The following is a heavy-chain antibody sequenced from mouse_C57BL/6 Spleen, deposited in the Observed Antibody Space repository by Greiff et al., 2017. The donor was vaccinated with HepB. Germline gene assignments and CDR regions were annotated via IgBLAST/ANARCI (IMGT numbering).Heavy chain of an antibody. V-gene: IGHV1-69*01. J-gene: IGHJ2*01. CDR1: GYTFTSYW. CDR2: IDPSDSYT. CDR3: ATQGLDY. Sequence: VQLQQSGAELVMPGASVKLSCKASGYTFTSYWMHWVKQRPGQGLEWIGEIDPSDSYTNYNQKFKGKSTLTVDKSSSTAYMQLSSLTSEDSAVYYCATQGLDYWGQGTTLTVSS. D-gene: IGHD3-2*02.